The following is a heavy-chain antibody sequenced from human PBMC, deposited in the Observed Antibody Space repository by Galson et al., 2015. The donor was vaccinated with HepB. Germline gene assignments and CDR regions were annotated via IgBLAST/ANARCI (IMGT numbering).Heavy chain of an antibody. CDR3: ARGGYSSSPPPFDP. Sequence: SLRLSCAASGFTFSSYAMHWVRQAPGKGLEWVAVISYDGSNKYYADSVKGRFTISRDNSKNTLYLQMNSLRAEDTAVYYCARGGYSSSPPPFDPWGQGTLVTVSS. J-gene: IGHJ5*02. CDR1: GFTFSSYA. D-gene: IGHD6-13*01. CDR2: ISYDGSNK. V-gene: IGHV3-30*04.